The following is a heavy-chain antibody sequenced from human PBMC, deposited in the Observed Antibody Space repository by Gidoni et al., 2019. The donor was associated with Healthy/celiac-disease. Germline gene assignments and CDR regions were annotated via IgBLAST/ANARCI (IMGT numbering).Heavy chain of an antibody. J-gene: IGHJ4*02. Sequence: QVQLQESVPGLVKSSETLSLICIVSGGSMSSYYWTWIRQPPGKGLEWIGYIYSNGKLDYNPSLKSRITISVDTSRSQFSLKFNSVTAADTAVYYCARGRTYSYYWGQGTLVTVSS. CDR2: IYSNGKL. D-gene: IGHD2-21*01. CDR1: GGSMSSYY. CDR3: ARGRTYSYY. V-gene: IGHV4-59*01.